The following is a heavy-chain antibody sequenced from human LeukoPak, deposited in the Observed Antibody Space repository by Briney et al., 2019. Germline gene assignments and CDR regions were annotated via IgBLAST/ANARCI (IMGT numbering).Heavy chain of an antibody. D-gene: IGHD3-22*01. Sequence: GGSLRLSCAASGFTFSSYGMHWVRQAPGKGLEWVAFIRYDGSNKYYADSVKGRFTISRDNSKNTLYLQMNSLRTEDTAVYYCAKTWAYYYDSSGYRPIVYWGQGTLVTVSS. V-gene: IGHV3-30*02. CDR2: IRYDGSNK. CDR3: AKTWAYYYDSSGYRPIVY. CDR1: GFTFSSYG. J-gene: IGHJ4*02.